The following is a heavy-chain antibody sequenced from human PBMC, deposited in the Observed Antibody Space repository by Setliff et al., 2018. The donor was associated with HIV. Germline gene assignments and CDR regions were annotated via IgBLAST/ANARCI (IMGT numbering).Heavy chain of an antibody. CDR2: INPSGAGT. J-gene: IGHJ4*02. CDR1: GYIFSNYC. D-gene: IGHD4-17*01. CDR3: VRRESDYGTKAGFRY. V-gene: IGHV1-46*01. Sequence: GASVKVSCKPSGYIFSNYCLHWVRQGPGQGLEWMGLINPSGAGTSYAQKFEGRVTMTRDTSTDTVYMELSSLKSDDTAVYYCVRRESDYGTKAGFRYWGQGTLVTVSS.